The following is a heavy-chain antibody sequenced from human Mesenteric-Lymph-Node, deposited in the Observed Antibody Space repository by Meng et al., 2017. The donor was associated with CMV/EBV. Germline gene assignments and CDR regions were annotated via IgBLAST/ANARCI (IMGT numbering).Heavy chain of an antibody. J-gene: IGHJ4*02. Sequence: SETLSLTCAVYGGSFSGYYWSWIRQPPGKGLEWIGEINHSGSTNYNPSLKSRVTISVDTSKNQFSLKLSSVTAADTAVYYCATSHYDFWSGYYWGQGTLVTVSS. CDR2: INHSGST. CDR3: ATSHYDFWSGYY. D-gene: IGHD3-3*01. CDR1: GGSFSGYY. V-gene: IGHV4-34*01.